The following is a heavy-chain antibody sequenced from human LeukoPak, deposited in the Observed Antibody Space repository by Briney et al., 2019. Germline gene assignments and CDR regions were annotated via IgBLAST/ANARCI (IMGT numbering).Heavy chain of an antibody. CDR1: GFTFSGYE. Sequence: PGGSLRLSCAASGFTFSGYEMNWVRQAPGQGLEWVSYISRGGNTIYYADSVKGRFTISRDNAKNSLYLQMNSLRVEDTAVYYCARDGTTGTTADYFDYWGRGTLVTVSS. CDR2: ISRGGNTI. D-gene: IGHD1-1*01. J-gene: IGHJ4*02. V-gene: IGHV3-48*03. CDR3: ARDGTTGTTADYFDY.